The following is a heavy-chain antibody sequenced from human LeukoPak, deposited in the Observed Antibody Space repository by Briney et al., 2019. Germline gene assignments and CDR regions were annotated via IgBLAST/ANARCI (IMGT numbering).Heavy chain of an antibody. D-gene: IGHD2-15*01. CDR3: ARAYCSGGSCYSSRGMFDP. CDR1: GGSISTYY. J-gene: IGHJ5*02. Sequence: SETLSLTCTISGGSISTYYWTWIRQPPGKGLEWIGYIYYSGSTNYNPSLKSRVTISVDTSKNQFSLKLSSVTAADTAVYYCARAYCSGGSCYSSRGMFDPWGQGTLVTVSS. CDR2: IYYSGST. V-gene: IGHV4-59*01.